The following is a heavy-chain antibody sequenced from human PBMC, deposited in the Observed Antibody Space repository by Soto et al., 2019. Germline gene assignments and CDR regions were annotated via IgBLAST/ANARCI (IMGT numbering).Heavy chain of an antibody. CDR2: IWYDGSNK. CDR3: ARDTARDKVRIYYGMDV. J-gene: IGHJ6*02. V-gene: IGHV3-33*01. Sequence: QVQLVESGGGVVQPGRSLSLSYAASGFTFSSYGMHWVRQAPGKGLEWVAVIWYDGSNKYYADSVKGRFTISRDNSMNTLYLQMNSLRAEDTAVYYCARDTARDKVRIYYGMDVWGQGTTVTVSS. D-gene: IGHD3-10*01. CDR1: GFTFSSYG.